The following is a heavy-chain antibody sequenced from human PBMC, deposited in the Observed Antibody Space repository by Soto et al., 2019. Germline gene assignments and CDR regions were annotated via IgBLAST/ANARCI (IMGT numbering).Heavy chain of an antibody. CDR3: ARVIVRFGVINWFDP. Sequence: ASVKVSCKASGYTFTSYDINWVRQATGQGLEWMGWMNPNSGNTGYAQKFQGRVTMTRNTSISTAYMELSSLRSEDTAVYYCARVIVRFGVINWFDPWRQGTLVTVSS. CDR1: GYTFTSYD. V-gene: IGHV1-8*01. J-gene: IGHJ5*02. CDR2: MNPNSGNT. D-gene: IGHD3-10*01.